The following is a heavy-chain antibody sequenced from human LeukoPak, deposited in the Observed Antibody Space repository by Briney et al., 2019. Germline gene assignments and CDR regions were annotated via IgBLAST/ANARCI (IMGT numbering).Heavy chain of an antibody. D-gene: IGHD1-26*01. CDR3: ARGHYRGTYPLHWFDP. CDR1: GGSISPYY. J-gene: IGHJ5*02. CDR2: IYYSGST. Sequence: SETLSLTCTVSGGSISPYYWTWIRQPPGKGLEYIGYIYYSGSTNYNPSLKSRVAISVDTSKNQFSLKLSSVTAADTAVYYCARGHYRGTYPLHWFDPWGQGTLVTVSS. V-gene: IGHV4-59*01.